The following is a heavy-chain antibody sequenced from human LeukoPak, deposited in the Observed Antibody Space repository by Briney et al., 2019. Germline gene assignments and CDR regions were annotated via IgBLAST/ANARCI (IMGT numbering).Heavy chain of an antibody. V-gene: IGHV3-21*01. CDR2: LGISRDYI. CDR1: GFTFSSYI. Sequence: PGGSLRLSCTASGFTFSSYIMKWVRQSPGKGLECFSSLGISRDYIYYADSVKGRFTISRDNAKNSLYLQMNSLRVEDTGVYYCARSKGDYGWDLDVWGQGTTVTVSS. D-gene: IGHD4-17*01. J-gene: IGHJ6*02. CDR3: ARSKGDYGWDLDV.